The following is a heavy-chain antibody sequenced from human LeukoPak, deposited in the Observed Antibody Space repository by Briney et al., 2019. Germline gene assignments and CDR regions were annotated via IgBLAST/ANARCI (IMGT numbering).Heavy chain of an antibody. CDR2: ISYDGSTK. Sequence: PGGSLRLSCAASGFTFSSYGMHWVRQAPGKGLEWVAVISYDGSTKYYADSVKGRFTISRDNAKRTLYLQMNSLRAEDTAVYYCAKESGSRSYGAYFPHWGQGTLVTVSS. V-gene: IGHV3-30*18. CDR3: AKESGSRSYGAYFPH. J-gene: IGHJ1*01. D-gene: IGHD6-13*01. CDR1: GFTFSSYG.